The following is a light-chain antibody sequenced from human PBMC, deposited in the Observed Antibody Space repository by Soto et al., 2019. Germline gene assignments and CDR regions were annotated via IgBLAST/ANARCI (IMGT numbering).Light chain of an antibody. CDR1: QAISTW. CDR3: QQANSFPRT. Sequence: DIQMTQSPSSVSASVGDRVTITCRASQAISTWLAWYQQNPGKAPTLLIYSASNLTSGVPSRFSGSGSGTDFTLTISRLQPEDFATYYWQQANSFPRTFGQGTKVEIK. V-gene: IGKV1D-12*01. J-gene: IGKJ1*01. CDR2: SAS.